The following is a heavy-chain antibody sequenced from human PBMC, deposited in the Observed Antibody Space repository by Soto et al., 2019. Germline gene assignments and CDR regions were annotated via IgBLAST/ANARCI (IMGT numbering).Heavy chain of an antibody. J-gene: IGHJ4*02. Sequence: PGGSLRLSCAASGFTFSSYSMNWVRQAPGKGLEWVSSISSSSSYIYYADSVKGRFTISRDNAKNSLYLQMNSLRAEDTAVNYCARDATRRGYCSSTSCYPGYWGQGTLVTVSS. CDR2: ISSSSSYI. V-gene: IGHV3-21*01. CDR1: GFTFSSYS. CDR3: ARDATRRGYCSSTSCYPGY. D-gene: IGHD2-2*01.